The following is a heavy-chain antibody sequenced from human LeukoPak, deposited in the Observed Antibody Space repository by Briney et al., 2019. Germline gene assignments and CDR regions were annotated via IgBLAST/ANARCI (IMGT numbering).Heavy chain of an antibody. CDR2: LNPNTYST. CDR1: GFTLTDYY. J-gene: IGHJ4*02. V-gene: IGHV1-2*02. CDR3: PSDGPAQMVDLDY. D-gene: IGHD2-8*01. Sequence: GASVKVSCKASGFTLTDYYMYWVRQAPGQGLEWMGWLNPNTYSTNSSQKFQGRVTVPRDTSISTDYMSPSRLRSDDTPVHYCPSDGPAQMVDLDYWGQGTLVTVSS.